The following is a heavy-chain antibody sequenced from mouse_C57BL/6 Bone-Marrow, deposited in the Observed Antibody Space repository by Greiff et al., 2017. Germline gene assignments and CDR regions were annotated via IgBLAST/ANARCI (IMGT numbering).Heavy chain of an antibody. D-gene: IGHD1-1*01. V-gene: IGHV5-6*01. Sequence: EVKLMESGGDLVKPGGSLKLSCAASGFTFSSYGMSWVRQTPDKRLEWVATISSGGSYTYYPDSVKGRFTISRDNAKNTLYLQMSSLKSEDTAMYYCARQIYYYGSKTDYWGQGTTLTVSS. CDR1: GFTFSSYG. CDR3: ARQIYYYGSKTDY. J-gene: IGHJ2*01. CDR2: ISSGGSYT.